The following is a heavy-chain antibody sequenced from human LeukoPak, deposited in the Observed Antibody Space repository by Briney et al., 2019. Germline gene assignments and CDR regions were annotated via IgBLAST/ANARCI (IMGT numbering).Heavy chain of an antibody. J-gene: IGHJ4*02. CDR2: IKQDGSEK. CDR3: ARSAGSSSWYEGYYFDY. D-gene: IGHD6-13*01. V-gene: IGHV3-7*01. Sequence: GGSLRLSCAASGFTFSRYWMSWVRQAPGKGLEWVANIKQDGSEKYYVDSVKGRFTISRDNAKNSLNLQMNSLRAEDTAVYYCARSAGSSSWYEGYYFDYWGQGTLVTVSS. CDR1: GFTFSRYW.